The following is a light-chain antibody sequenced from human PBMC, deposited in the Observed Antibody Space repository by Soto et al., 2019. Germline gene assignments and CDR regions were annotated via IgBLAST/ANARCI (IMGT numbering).Light chain of an antibody. CDR1: QSVSRT. V-gene: IGKV3-11*01. CDR3: QQRYNWPQT. CDR2: DAS. Sequence: EVVLTQSPATLSLSPGERANLSCRTSQSVSRTLAWYQQKSGQAPRRLIYDASNRATGIPTRFSGSGSGTDITLTISSLEPEDFAVYYCQQRYNWPQTFGQGTMVEIK. J-gene: IGKJ1*01.